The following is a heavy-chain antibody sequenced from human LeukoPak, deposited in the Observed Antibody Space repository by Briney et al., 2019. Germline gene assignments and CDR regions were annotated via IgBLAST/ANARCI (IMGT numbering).Heavy chain of an antibody. CDR1: GFTSSSYG. CDR3: ARDQMVQGVIYYFDY. D-gene: IGHD3-10*01. J-gene: IGHJ4*02. Sequence: PGGSLRLSCAASGFTSSSYGMHWVRQAPGKGLEWVAGIWYDGSNKYYADSVKGRFTISRDNSKNTLYLQMNSLRAEDTAVYYCARDQMVQGVIYYFDYWGQGALVTVSS. V-gene: IGHV3-33*01. CDR2: IWYDGSNK.